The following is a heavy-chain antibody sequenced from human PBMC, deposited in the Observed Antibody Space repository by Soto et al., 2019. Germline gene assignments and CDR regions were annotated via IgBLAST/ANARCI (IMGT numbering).Heavy chain of an antibody. CDR1: GFSLSRYG. D-gene: IGHD3-10*01. CDR2: LWSNGIKT. CDR3: ARVLRGVVNWFDP. J-gene: IGHJ5*02. V-gene: IGHV3-30*19. Sequence: VGSLRLSCSASGFSLSRYGLHWVRQAPGKGLEWVAGLWSNGIKTSYTDSVQGRFTISRDTSKNILYLQMDSLEYDDTAVYYCARVLRGVVNWFDPWGQGTLVTVSS.